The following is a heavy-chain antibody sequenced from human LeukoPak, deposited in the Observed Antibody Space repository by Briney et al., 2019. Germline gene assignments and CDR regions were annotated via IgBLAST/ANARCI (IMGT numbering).Heavy chain of an antibody. CDR1: GGSFSGYY. V-gene: IGHV4-34*01. J-gene: IGHJ4*02. D-gene: IGHD3-10*01. CDR3: ARGPDGSGNADY. CDR2: INHSGST. Sequence: PSETLSLTCAVYGGSFSGYYWSWIRQPPGKGLEWIGEINHSGSTNYNPSLKSRVTISADTSKNQFSLKLSSVTAADTAVYYCARGPDGSGNADYWGQGTLVTVSS.